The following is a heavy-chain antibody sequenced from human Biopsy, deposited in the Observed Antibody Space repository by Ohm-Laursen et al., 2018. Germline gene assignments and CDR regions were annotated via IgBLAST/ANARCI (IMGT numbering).Heavy chain of an antibody. CDR1: GGSISSDY. CDR3: ARATNSTGWPYYYFYGMDV. D-gene: IGHD2/OR15-2a*01. J-gene: IGHJ6*02. Sequence: TLSSTCTVSGGSISSDYWSWIRQTPGKGLEWIGYIYYSGSTNYNPSLKSRVTISVDTSKNQFSLRLNSVTAADTAVYYCARATNSTGWPYYYFYGMDVWGQGTTVTVSS. V-gene: IGHV4-59*01. CDR2: IYYSGST.